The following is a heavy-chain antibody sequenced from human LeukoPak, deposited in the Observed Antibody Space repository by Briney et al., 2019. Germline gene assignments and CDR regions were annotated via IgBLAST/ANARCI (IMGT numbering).Heavy chain of an antibody. Sequence: ASVKVSCKASGYTFTSYGISWVRQAPGQGLEWMGWISAYNGNTNYAQKLQGRVAMTTDTSTSTAYMELRSLRSDDTAVYYCARDGEVYYYGSGSYFDYWGQGTLVTVSS. CDR2: ISAYNGNT. V-gene: IGHV1-18*01. J-gene: IGHJ4*02. CDR3: ARDGEVYYYGSGSYFDY. D-gene: IGHD3-10*01. CDR1: GYTFTSYG.